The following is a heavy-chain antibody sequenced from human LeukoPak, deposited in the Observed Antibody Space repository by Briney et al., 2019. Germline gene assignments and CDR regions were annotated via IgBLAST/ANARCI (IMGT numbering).Heavy chain of an antibody. Sequence: GASVKVSCKASGYTFTSYGISWVRQAPGQGLEWMGGIIPIFGTANYAQKFQGRVTITADESTSTAYMELSSLRSEDTAVYYCARLKAAIEDYWGQGTLVTVSS. CDR2: IIPIFGTA. CDR3: ARLKAAIEDY. J-gene: IGHJ4*02. CDR1: GYTFTSYG. D-gene: IGHD2-2*01. V-gene: IGHV1-69*13.